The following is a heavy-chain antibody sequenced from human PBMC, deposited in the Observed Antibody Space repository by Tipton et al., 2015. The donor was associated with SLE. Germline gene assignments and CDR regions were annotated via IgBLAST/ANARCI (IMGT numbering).Heavy chain of an antibody. Sequence: SLRLSCAASGFTFDDYAMHWVRQAPGKGLEWVSGISWNSGGIGYADSVKGRFSISRDNAKNSLYLQMNSLRAEDTALYYCAKLGGVMVRGVIRVKGFFDLWGRGTLVTVSS. CDR2: ISWNSGGI. CDR3: AKLGGVMVRGVIRVKGFFDL. V-gene: IGHV3-9*01. CDR1: GFTFDDYA. D-gene: IGHD3-10*01. J-gene: IGHJ2*01.